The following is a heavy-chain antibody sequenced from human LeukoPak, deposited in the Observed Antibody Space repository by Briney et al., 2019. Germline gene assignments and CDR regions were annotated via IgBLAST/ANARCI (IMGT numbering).Heavy chain of an antibody. CDR3: ARDLEGYCSSTSCYNFGFYYYYMDV. CDR2: IYTSGST. Sequence: PSETLSLTCTVSGGSISSYYWSWIRQPAGKGLEWIGRIYTSGSTNYNPSLKSRVTMSVDTSKNQFSLKLSSVTAADTAVYYCARDLEGYCSSTSCYNFGFYYYYMDVWGKGTTVTVSS. CDR1: GGSISSYY. D-gene: IGHD2-2*02. J-gene: IGHJ6*03. V-gene: IGHV4-4*07.